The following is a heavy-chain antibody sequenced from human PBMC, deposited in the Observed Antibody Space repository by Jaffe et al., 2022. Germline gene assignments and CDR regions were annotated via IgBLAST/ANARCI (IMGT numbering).Heavy chain of an antibody. CDR2: IYTSGST. J-gene: IGHJ5*02. Sequence: QVQLQESGPGLVKPSQTLSLTCTVSGGSISSGSYYWSWIRQPAGKGLEWIGRIYTSGSTNYNPSLKSRVTISVDTSKNQFSLKLSSVTAADTAVYYCASQPMVRGVRYNWFDPWGQGTLVTVSS. D-gene: IGHD3-10*01. V-gene: IGHV4-61*02. CDR1: GGSISSGSYY. CDR3: ASQPMVRGVRYNWFDP.